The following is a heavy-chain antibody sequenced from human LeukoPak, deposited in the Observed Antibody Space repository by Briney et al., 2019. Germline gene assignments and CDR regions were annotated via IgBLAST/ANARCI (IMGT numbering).Heavy chain of an antibody. CDR3: ARDAYCSGGSCYSRYYYYMDV. J-gene: IGHJ6*03. CDR2: ITWNGGQT. D-gene: IGHD2-15*01. Sequence: PGGSLRLSCAASGFTFDDYGMSWVRQGPGKGLEWVSTITWNGGQTAYADSVKGRFTISRDNAKNSLYLQMNSLRAEDTAVYYCARDAYCSGGSCYSRYYYYMDVWGKGTTVTVSS. CDR1: GFTFDDYG. V-gene: IGHV3-20*04.